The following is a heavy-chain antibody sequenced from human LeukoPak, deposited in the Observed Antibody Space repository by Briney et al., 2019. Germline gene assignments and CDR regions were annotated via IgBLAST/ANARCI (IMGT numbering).Heavy chain of an antibody. D-gene: IGHD2-2*01. Sequence: GASVKVSCKASGYTFTSYGISWVRQAPGQGLEWMGWISAYNGNTNYAQKLQGRVTMTTDTSTSTAYMELRSLRSDDTAVYYCARVRLYCSSTSCYLYYYYMDVWGKGTTVTVSS. V-gene: IGHV1-18*01. CDR2: ISAYNGNT. J-gene: IGHJ6*03. CDR1: GYTFTSYG. CDR3: ARVRLYCSSTSCYLYYYYMDV.